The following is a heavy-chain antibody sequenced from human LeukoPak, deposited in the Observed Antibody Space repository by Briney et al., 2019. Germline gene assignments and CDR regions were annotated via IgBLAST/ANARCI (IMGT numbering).Heavy chain of an antibody. D-gene: IGHD2-2*01. Sequence: SVKVSCKASGGTFSSYAISWVRQAPGQGLEWMGRIIPILGIANYAQKFQGRVTITADKSTSTAYMELSSLRSEDTAVYYCARVDVVVPAATQGYFDYWGQGTLVTVSS. V-gene: IGHV1-69*04. J-gene: IGHJ4*02. CDR1: GGTFSSYA. CDR3: ARVDVVVPAATQGYFDY. CDR2: IIPILGIA.